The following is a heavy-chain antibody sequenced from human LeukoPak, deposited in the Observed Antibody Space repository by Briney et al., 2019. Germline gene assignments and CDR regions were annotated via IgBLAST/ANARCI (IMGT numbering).Heavy chain of an antibody. CDR3: AITSDTSGYYYVDR. D-gene: IGHD3-22*01. Sequence: PSQTLSLTCSVSGGSISTGRYYWRWIRQHPGKGLEWIAYINYSGSTDYNPSLKSRVTISVDTSKNHFSLKLRSLTAADPAMYYCAITSDTSGYYYVDRWGQGTLVTVSS. CDR2: INYSGST. J-gene: IGHJ4*02. CDR1: GGSISTGRYY. V-gene: IGHV4-31*03.